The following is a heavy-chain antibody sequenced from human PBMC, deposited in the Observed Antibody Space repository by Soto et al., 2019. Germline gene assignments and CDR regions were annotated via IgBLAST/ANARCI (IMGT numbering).Heavy chain of an antibody. D-gene: IGHD6-19*01. J-gene: IGHJ4*02. CDR1: GFTFSSYS. Sequence: EVQLVESGEGLVQPGGSLRLSCAASGFTFSSYSMNWVRQAPGKGLEWVSYISSSSSTIYYADSVKGRFTISRDNAKNSLYLQMNSLRAEDTAVYYCARLYSSGWFRFDYWGQGTLVTVSS. CDR2: ISSSSSTI. V-gene: IGHV3-48*01. CDR3: ARLYSSGWFRFDY.